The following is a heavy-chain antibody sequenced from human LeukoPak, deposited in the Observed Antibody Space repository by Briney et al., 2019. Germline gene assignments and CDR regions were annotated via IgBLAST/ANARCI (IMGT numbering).Heavy chain of an antibody. CDR2: IYSGGST. Sequence: GGSLRLSCAASGFTVSSNYMSWVRQAPGKGLEWVSVIYSGGSTYYADSVKGRFTISRDNSKNTLYLQMNSLRAKDTAVYYCAKGTEPDYYYMDVWGKGTTVTVSS. V-gene: IGHV3-53*01. CDR3: AKGTEPDYYYMDV. CDR1: GFTVSSNY. D-gene: IGHD2-8*02. J-gene: IGHJ6*03.